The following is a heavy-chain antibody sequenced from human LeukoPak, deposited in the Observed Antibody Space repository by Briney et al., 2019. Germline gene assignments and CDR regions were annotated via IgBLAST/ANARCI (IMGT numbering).Heavy chain of an antibody. CDR1: GGSFSGYY. J-gene: IGHJ4*02. Sequence: PSETLSLTCAVYGGSFSGYYWSWIRQPPGKGLEWIGEINHSGSTNYNPSLKSRVTISVDTSKNQFSLKLSSVAAADTAVYYCARGSPYQLLFDYWGQGTLVTVPS. CDR2: INHSGST. CDR3: ARGSPYQLLFDY. V-gene: IGHV4-34*01. D-gene: IGHD2-2*01.